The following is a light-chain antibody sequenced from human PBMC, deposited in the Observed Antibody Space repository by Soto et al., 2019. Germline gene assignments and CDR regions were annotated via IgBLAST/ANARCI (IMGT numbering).Light chain of an antibody. V-gene: IGKV1-5*01. J-gene: IGKJ1*01. CDR1: QRISTW. CDR3: QQYKSYWT. Sequence: DSHMTQSPSTLSASVGDGVTITCRASQRISTWLAWYQQKPGKAPKLLISDASSLETGVPSRFSGSGSGTEFTLTINSLQPDDFATYYCQQYKSYWTFGQGTKVDIK. CDR2: DAS.